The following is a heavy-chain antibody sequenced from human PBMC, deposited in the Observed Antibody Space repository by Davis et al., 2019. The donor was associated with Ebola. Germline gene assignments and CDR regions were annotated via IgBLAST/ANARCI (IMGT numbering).Heavy chain of an antibody. V-gene: IGHV1-8*03. CDR3: AREGTYYYDSSGYYYYMDV. Sequence: ASVKVSCKASGYTFTSYDINWVRQATGQGLEWMGWMNPNSGNTGYAQKFQGRVTITRNTSISTTYMELSSLRSEDTAVYYCAREGTYYYDSSGYYYYMDVWGKGTTVTVSS. D-gene: IGHD3-22*01. CDR1: GYTFTSYD. J-gene: IGHJ6*03. CDR2: MNPNSGNT.